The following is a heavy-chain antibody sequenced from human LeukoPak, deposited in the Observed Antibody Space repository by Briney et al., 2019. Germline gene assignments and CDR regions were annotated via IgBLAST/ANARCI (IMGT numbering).Heavy chain of an antibody. CDR2: IYYSGST. Sequence: PSQTLSLTCTVSGGSISSGDYYWSWIRQPPGKGLEWLGYIYYSGSTYYNPSLKSRVTISVDTSKNQFSLKLSSVTAADTAVYYCAGSDLGRRDGYNFPHWGQGTLVTVSS. V-gene: IGHV4-30-4*08. D-gene: IGHD5-24*01. CDR3: AGSDLGRRDGYNFPH. J-gene: IGHJ4*02. CDR1: GGSISSGDYY.